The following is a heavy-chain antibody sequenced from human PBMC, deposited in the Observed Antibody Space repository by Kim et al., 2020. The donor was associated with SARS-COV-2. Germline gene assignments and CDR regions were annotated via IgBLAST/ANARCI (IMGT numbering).Heavy chain of an antibody. CDR2: IHSGGTT. Sequence: GGSLRLSCAASGFSVSSNYMSWVRQAPGKGLEWVSIIHSGGTTYYADSVKSRFTISRDNSENTLFLQMNSLRAEDTAVYYYAENRGVGRPADWGQGALVT. CDR1: GFSVSSNY. V-gene: IGHV3-53*01. CDR3: AENRGVGRPAD. D-gene: IGHD1-26*01. J-gene: IGHJ1*01.